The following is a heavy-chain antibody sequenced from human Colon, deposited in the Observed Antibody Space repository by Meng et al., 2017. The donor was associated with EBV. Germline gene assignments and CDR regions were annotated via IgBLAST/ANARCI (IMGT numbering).Heavy chain of an antibody. Sequence: HLQLPGSGSGRVKPSQTLSLTCVVSGDSVTNGGYSWSCIRQPPGKGLEWIGYIYHSGSTKYNPSLKSRVTISVDTSKNQFSLKLSSVTAADTAVYYCARDTSTWGNKGLDHWGQGILVTVSS. J-gene: IGHJ4*02. D-gene: IGHD7-27*01. CDR3: ARDTSTWGNKGLDH. CDR1: GDSVTNGGYS. CDR2: IYHSGST. V-gene: IGHV4-30-2*01.